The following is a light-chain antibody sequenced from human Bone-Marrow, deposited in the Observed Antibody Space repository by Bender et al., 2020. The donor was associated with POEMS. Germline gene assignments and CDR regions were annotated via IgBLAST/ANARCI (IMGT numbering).Light chain of an antibody. V-gene: IGLV2-14*03. Sequence: QSALTQPASVSGSPGQSITISCTGTSSDVGGSTSVSWYQQHPGKAPKLMIFDVSNRPSGVPDRFSGSKSGTSASLAISGLQSEDEADYYCAAWEDSLNGWVFGGGTKLTVL. J-gene: IGLJ3*02. CDR3: AAWEDSLNGWV. CDR1: SSDVGGSTS. CDR2: DVS.